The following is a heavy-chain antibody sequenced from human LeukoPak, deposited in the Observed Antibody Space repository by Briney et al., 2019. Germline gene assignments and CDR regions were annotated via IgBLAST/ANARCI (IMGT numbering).Heavy chain of an antibody. J-gene: IGHJ6*02. CDR2: IYHSGST. Sequence: SETLSLTCTVSDYSISNGYYWGWIRQPPGKGLEWIGSIYHSGSTYYNPSLKSRVTISVDTSKNQFSLKLSSVTAADTAVYYCASAQGGSGSYYNPDPYYYYYGMDVWGQGTTVTVSS. CDR3: ASAQGGSGSYYNPDPYYYYYGMDV. D-gene: IGHD3-10*01. V-gene: IGHV4-38-2*02. CDR1: DYSISNGYY.